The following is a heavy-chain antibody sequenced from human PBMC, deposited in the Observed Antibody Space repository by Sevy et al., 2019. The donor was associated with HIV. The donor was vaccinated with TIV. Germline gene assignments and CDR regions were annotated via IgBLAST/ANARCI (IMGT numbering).Heavy chain of an antibody. Sequence: SETLSLTCTVSGGSISSHYWSWIRQPPGKGLEWIGYIYYSGSTNYNPSLKSRVTISVDTSKNQFSLKLSSVTAADTAVYYCARDRGGSKSTPHYYYYYGMDVWGQGTTVTVSS. CDR3: ARDRGGSKSTPHYYYYYGMDV. J-gene: IGHJ6*02. CDR1: GGSISSHY. V-gene: IGHV4-59*11. D-gene: IGHD4-4*01. CDR2: IYYSGST.